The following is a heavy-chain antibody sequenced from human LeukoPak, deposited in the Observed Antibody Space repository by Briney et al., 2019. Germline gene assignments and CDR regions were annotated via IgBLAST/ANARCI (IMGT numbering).Heavy chain of an antibody. CDR3: ARLCGGDCYSQAALDY. V-gene: IGHV5-51*01. Sequence: GESLKISCKGSGYSFTSYWIGWVRQMPGKGLEWMGIIYPGDSDTIYSPSLQGQVTISADRSSSTAYLHWNNLKASDTATYYCARLCGGDCYSQAALDYWGQGTLVTVSS. CDR2: IYPGDSDT. J-gene: IGHJ4*02. CDR1: GYSFTSYW. D-gene: IGHD2-21*02.